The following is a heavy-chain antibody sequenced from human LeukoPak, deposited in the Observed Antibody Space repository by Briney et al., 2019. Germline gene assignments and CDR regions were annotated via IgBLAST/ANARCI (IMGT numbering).Heavy chain of an antibody. CDR3: ARSIQLDPWGAFDI. CDR1: GITVSNNY. V-gene: IGHV3-53*01. CDR2: LYPGGGT. J-gene: IGHJ3*02. D-gene: IGHD1-1*01. Sequence: GGSLRLSCAASGITVSNNYIAWVRQAAGKGLDWVSVLYPGGGTYYPDSVKGRFTFSRDNSKNTLYLQMTSLRAEDTAVYYCARSIQLDPWGAFDIWGQGTMVTVSS.